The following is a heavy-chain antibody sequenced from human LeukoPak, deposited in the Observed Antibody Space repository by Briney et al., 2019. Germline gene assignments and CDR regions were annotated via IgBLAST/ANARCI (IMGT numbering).Heavy chain of an antibody. CDR3: AWGPKYYDFWSGYSPLSY. CDR2: ISYDGSNK. D-gene: IGHD3-3*01. V-gene: IGHV3-30*03. Sequence: PGRSLRLSCAASGFTCSSYGMHWVRQAPGKGLEWVAVISYDGSNKYYADSVKGRFTISRDNSKNTLYLQMNSPRAEDTAVYYCAWGPKYYDFWSGYSPLSYWGQGTLVTVSS. J-gene: IGHJ4*02. CDR1: GFTCSSYG.